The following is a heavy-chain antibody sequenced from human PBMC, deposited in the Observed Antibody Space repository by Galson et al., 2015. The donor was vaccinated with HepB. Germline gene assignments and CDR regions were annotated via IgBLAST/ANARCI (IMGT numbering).Heavy chain of an antibody. D-gene: IGHD6-13*01. CDR3: ARGEFIAAAGSDHAFDI. CDR2: ISAYNGNT. V-gene: IGHV1-18*04. CDR1: GYTFTSYG. Sequence: SVKVSCKASGYTFTSYGISWVRQAPGQGLEWMGWISAYNGNTNYAQKLQGRVTMTTDTSTSTAYMELRSLRSDDTAVYYCARGEFIAAAGSDHAFDIWGQGTMVTVSS. J-gene: IGHJ3*02.